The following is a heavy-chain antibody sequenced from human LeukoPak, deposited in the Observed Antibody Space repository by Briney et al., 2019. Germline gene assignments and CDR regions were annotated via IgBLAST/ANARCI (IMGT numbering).Heavy chain of an antibody. CDR3: AKDFDYDILTGYYH. CDR1: GFTFDDYG. CDR2: INWNGGST. D-gene: IGHD3-9*01. Sequence: GGSLRLSCAASGFTFDDYGMSWVRQAPGKGLEWVSGINWNGGSTGYADSVKGRFTISRDNSKNTLYLQMNSLRAEDTAVYYCAKDFDYDILTGYYHWGQGTLVTVSS. J-gene: IGHJ4*02. V-gene: IGHV3-20*04.